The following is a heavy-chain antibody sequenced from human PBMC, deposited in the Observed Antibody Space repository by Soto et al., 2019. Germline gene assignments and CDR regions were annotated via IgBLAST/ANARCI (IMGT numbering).Heavy chain of an antibody. CDR3: ARGVTGTLRPYHFDY. CDR1: GYSCTSYW. CDR2: IYPGDSDT. J-gene: IGHJ4*02. Sequence: VESLKLSCHGSGYSCTSYWVGWVRQMPGKGLEWMGIIYPGDSDTRYSPSFQGQVPISADNSIKTAYLQWTSLKASDTAFYYCARGVTGTLRPYHFDYWGPGTLVTVSS. D-gene: IGHD1-20*01. V-gene: IGHV5-51*01.